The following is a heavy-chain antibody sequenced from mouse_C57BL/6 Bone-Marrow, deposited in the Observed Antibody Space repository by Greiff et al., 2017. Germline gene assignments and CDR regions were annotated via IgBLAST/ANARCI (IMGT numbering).Heavy chain of an antibody. CDR3: TPLAWFAY. CDR1: GFNIKDDY. Sequence: VQLQQSGAELVRPGASVKLSCTASGFNIKDDYMHWVKQRPEQGLEWIGWIDPENGDTEYASKFQGKATITADTSSNTAYLPLSSLTSEDTALYYCTPLAWFAYWGQGTLVTVSA. J-gene: IGHJ3*01. V-gene: IGHV14-4*01. CDR2: IDPENGDT.